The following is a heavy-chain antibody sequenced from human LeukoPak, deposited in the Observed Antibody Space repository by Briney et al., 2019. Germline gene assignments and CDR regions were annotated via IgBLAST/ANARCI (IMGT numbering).Heavy chain of an antibody. Sequence: GASVKVSCKVSGYSLTELSMHSVRQALGKGLEWMGGFDPEDDEIIYAQRFQGRVTMTEDASTDTAYMELRSLRSEDTAVYYCATETGNFYFYSWGQGTLVTVSS. CDR3: ATETGNFYFYS. V-gene: IGHV1-24*01. CDR1: GYSLTELS. D-gene: IGHD1-7*01. J-gene: IGHJ4*02. CDR2: FDPEDDEI.